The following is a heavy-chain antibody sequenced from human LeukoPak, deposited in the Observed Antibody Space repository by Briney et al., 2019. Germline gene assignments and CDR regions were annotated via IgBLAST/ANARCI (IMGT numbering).Heavy chain of an antibody. D-gene: IGHD5-18*01. CDR1: GGSFSGYY. CDR3: ARHGRYSYGYLVYGY. CDR2: INHSGST. V-gene: IGHV4-34*01. J-gene: IGHJ4*02. Sequence: PSETLSLTCAVYGGSFSGYYWSWIRQPPGKGLEWIGEINHSGSTNYNPSLKSRVTISVDTSKNQFSLKLSSVTAAGTAVYYCARHGRYSYGYLVYGYWGQGTLVTVSS.